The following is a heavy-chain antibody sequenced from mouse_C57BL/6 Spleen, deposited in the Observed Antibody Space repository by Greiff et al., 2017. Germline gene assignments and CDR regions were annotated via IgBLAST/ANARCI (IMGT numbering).Heavy chain of an antibody. J-gene: IGHJ3*01. D-gene: IGHD2-4*01. CDR3: VGQYYDYDGGFAY. Sequence: EVQLQQSGGGLVQPKGSLKLSCAASGFSFNTYAMNWVRQAPGKGLEWVARIRSKSNNYATYYADSVKDRFTISRDDSESMLYLQMNNLKTEDTAMYYCVGQYYDYDGGFAYWGQGTLVTVSA. V-gene: IGHV10-1*01. CDR2: IRSKSNNYAT. CDR1: GFSFNTYA.